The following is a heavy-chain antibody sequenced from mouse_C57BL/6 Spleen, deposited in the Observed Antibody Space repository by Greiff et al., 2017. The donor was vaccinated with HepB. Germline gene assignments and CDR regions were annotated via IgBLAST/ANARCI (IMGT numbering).Heavy chain of an antibody. CDR1: GYTFTSYW. Sequence: QVQLQQPGAELVKPGASVKMSCKASGYTFTSYWITWVKQTPGQGLEWIGDIYPGSGSTNYNEKFKSKATLTVDTSSSTAYMQLSSLTSEDSAVYYCARSGVRPFYAMDYWGQGTSVTVSS. J-gene: IGHJ4*01. D-gene: IGHD1-2*01. CDR3: ARSGVRPFYAMDY. CDR2: IYPGSGST. V-gene: IGHV1-55*01.